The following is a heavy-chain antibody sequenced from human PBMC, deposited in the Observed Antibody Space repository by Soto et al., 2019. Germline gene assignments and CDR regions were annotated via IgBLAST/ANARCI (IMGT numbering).Heavy chain of an antibody. J-gene: IGHJ6*02. CDR2: IYRSGST. CDR1: GFTVSSNY. CDR3: ARNLDYGMDV. V-gene: IGHV3-53*02. Sequence: EVQLVETGGGLIQPGEYLRLSCAASGFTVSSNYMSWVRQAPGKGLEWVSVIYRSGSTKYADSVKGRFTISRDNSKNTLDLQMNSVRAEDTAVYFCARNLDYGMDVWGQGTTVTVSS.